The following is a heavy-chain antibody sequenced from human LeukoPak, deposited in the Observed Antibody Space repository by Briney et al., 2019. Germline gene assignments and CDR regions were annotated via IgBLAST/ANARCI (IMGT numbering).Heavy chain of an antibody. Sequence: GGSLRLSCAASGFTFSSYGMHWVRQAPGKGLEWVAVISYDGSNKYYADSVKGRFTISRDNSKNTLYLQMNSLRAEDTAVYYCAREYDFWSGYPFDPWGQGTLVTVSS. CDR2: ISYDGSNK. CDR3: AREYDFWSGYPFDP. V-gene: IGHV3-30*19. J-gene: IGHJ5*02. CDR1: GFTFSSYG. D-gene: IGHD3-3*01.